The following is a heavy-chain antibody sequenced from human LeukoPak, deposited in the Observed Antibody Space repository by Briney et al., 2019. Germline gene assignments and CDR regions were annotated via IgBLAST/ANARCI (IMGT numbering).Heavy chain of an antibody. CDR3: ARESSGSYYNDENWFDP. Sequence: SQTLSLTCTVSGGSISSGGSSWNWVRQSPGKGLEWIGYIYYSGSTYYNPSLKSRVTISVDTSKNQFSLKLSSVTAADTAVYYCARESSGSYYNDENWFDPWGQGTLVTVSS. CDR1: GGSISSGGSS. J-gene: IGHJ5*02. CDR2: IYYSGST. V-gene: IGHV4-30-2*05. D-gene: IGHD3-10*01.